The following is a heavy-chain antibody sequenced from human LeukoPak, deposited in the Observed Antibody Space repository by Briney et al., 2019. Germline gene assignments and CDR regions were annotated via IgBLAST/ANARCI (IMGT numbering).Heavy chain of an antibody. CDR1: GFTFSSYA. V-gene: IGHV3-48*04. CDR3: ARAGTLAYCGGDCYSAIDY. CDR2: ISSSGSTI. Sequence: SGGSLRLSCAASGFTFSSYAMSWVRQAPGKGLEWVSYISSSGSTIYYADSVKGRFTISRDNAKNSLYLQMNSLRAEDTAVYYCARAGTLAYCGGDCYSAIDYWGQGTLVTVSS. D-gene: IGHD2-21*02. J-gene: IGHJ4*02.